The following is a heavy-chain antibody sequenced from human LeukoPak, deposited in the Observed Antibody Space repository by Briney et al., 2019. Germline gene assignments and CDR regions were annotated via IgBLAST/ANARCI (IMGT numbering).Heavy chain of an antibody. J-gene: IGHJ4*02. D-gene: IGHD3-22*01. CDR3: ATSGYYDSSGYYFD. V-gene: IGHV3-20*04. Sequence: GGSLRLSCAASGFTFDDYGMSWVRQAPGKGLEWVSGINWNGGSTGYADSVKGRFTISRDNAKNSLYLQMNSLRAEDTALYYCATSGYYDSSGYYFDWGQGTLVTVSS. CDR2: INWNGGST. CDR1: GFTFDDYG.